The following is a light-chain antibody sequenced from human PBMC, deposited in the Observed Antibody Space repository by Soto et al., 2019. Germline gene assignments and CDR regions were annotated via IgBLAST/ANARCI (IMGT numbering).Light chain of an antibody. V-gene: IGKV1-27*01. Sequence: DIQMTQSPSSLSASVGDRVTITCRASQGISNYLAWYQQKTGKVPKLLIYAASTLQSGVPSRFSGSGSGTDFTLTISSLQPEDVATYYCQNYNSAPPQTFGGGTKVEIK. CDR2: AAS. J-gene: IGKJ4*01. CDR3: QNYNSAPPQT. CDR1: QGISNY.